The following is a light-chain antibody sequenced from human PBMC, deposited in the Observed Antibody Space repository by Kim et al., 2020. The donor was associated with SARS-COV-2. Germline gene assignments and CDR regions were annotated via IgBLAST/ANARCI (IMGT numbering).Light chain of an antibody. CDR3: QSWDTGIGV. CDR2: LYSDGSH. CDR1: SGHSSYT. Sequence: QLVLTQSPSASASLGASVKLTCTLSSGHSSYTIAWHQQQPEKGPRYLMKLYSDGSHRKGDGIPDRFSGFSSGAERYLTISSLQSEDEADYYCQSWDTGIGVFGGGTQLTVL. V-gene: IGLV4-69*01. J-gene: IGLJ3*02.